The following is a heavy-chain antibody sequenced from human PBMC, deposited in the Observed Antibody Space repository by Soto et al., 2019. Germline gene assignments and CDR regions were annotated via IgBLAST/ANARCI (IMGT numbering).Heavy chain of an antibody. D-gene: IGHD5-18*01. CDR3: ARDPGYSYGYN. J-gene: IGHJ4*01. CDR2: INAGNGNT. Sequence: QVQLVQSGAEVKKPGASVKVSCKASGYTFTSYAMHWVRQAPGQRLEWMGWINAGNGNTKYSQTFQGRVTITRDTPASTAYMELGSRRSEDTAVYYCARDPGYSYGYNWGHGTLVTVSS. CDR1: GYTFTSYA. V-gene: IGHV1-3*01.